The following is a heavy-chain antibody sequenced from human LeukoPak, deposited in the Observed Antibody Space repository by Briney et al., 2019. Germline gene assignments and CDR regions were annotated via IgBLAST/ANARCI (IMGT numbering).Heavy chain of an antibody. Sequence: PGGSLRLSCAASGFTFDDYGMSWVRQAPGKGLEWVSGINWNGGSTGYADSVKGRFTISRDNAKNSLYLQMNSLRAEDTALYYCAREGAYYYDSSGSEGALDIWGQGTMVTVSS. CDR3: AREGAYYYDSSGSEGALDI. V-gene: IGHV3-20*04. CDR1: GFTFDDYG. J-gene: IGHJ3*02. D-gene: IGHD3-22*01. CDR2: INWNGGST.